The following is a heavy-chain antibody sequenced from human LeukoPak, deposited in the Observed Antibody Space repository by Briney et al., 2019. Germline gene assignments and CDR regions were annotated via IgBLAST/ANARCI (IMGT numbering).Heavy chain of an antibody. CDR3: ARVSCRWIDF. CDR2: INPNSGGT. J-gene: IGHJ4*02. Sequence: ASVKVSCKASGYTFTGYYMHWVRQAPGQGLEWMGWINPNSGGTNYAQKFQGRVTMTRDTSNSTAYMELSRLRADDTAVYYCARVSCRWIDFWGQGTLVTVSS. V-gene: IGHV1-2*02. D-gene: IGHD4-23*01. CDR1: GYTFTGYY.